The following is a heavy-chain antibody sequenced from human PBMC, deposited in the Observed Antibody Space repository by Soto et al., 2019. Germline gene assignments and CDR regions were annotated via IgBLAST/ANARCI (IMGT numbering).Heavy chain of an antibody. Sequence: ASVKVSCKASGYTFSNYAISWVRQAPGQGLEWMGWITAHNGNTKYAQKFQARVTMTTDTSTSTASMELGSLTSDDTAVYYCARDAPYDDFWSGVMELYYYGMDLWGQGTTVTVAS. CDR3: ARDAPYDDFWSGVMELYYYGMDL. CDR2: ITAHNGNT. J-gene: IGHJ6*02. CDR1: GYTFSNYA. V-gene: IGHV1-18*01. D-gene: IGHD3-3*01.